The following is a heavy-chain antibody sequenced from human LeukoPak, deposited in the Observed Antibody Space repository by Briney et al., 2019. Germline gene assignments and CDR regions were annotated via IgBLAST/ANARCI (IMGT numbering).Heavy chain of an antibody. J-gene: IGHJ6*02. V-gene: IGHV4-59*01. CDR1: GGSITIYS. Sequence: SETLSHTRTVSGGSITIYSGSWIRQPPGKGLEWIGDIYYSGSTNYNPALKSRVTMSVDTSKHQFSLNLSSVTAAETAVYYCASGTTNYYYGMDVWGQGTTVTVSS. CDR2: IYYSGST. CDR3: ASGTTNYYYGMDV. D-gene: IGHD1-7*01.